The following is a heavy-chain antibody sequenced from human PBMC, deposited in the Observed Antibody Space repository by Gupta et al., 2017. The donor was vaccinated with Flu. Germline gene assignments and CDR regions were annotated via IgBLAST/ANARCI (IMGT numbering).Heavy chain of an antibody. Sequence: EVQLVESGGGLVKPGGSLRLSCAASGFPFSSFNINWVRQAPGKGLEWVSFISNSGEYIYYADAGKGRFTISRDNAKNSLYLQMNSLRAEETAIYYCARVGYGSPSAPEPFDYWGHGTLVTVSS. D-gene: IGHD6-6*01. CDR3: ARVGYGSPSAPEPFDY. CDR2: ISNSGEYI. J-gene: IGHJ4*03. CDR1: GFPFSSFN. V-gene: IGHV3-21*01.